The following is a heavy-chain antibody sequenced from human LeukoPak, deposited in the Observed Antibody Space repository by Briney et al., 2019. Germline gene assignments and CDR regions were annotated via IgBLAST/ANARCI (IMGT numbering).Heavy chain of an antibody. J-gene: IGHJ5*02. CDR1: GYTFTGYY. CDR2: INPNSGGT. Sequence: ASVKVSCKASGYTFTGYYMHWVRQAPGQGLEWMGRINPNSGGTNYAQKFQGRVTMTRDTSISTAYMELSRLRSDDTAVYYCARASYLLYDYKPQNWFDPWAQGTLVTVSS. V-gene: IGHV1-2*06. CDR3: ARASYLLYDYKPQNWFDP. D-gene: IGHD4-11*01.